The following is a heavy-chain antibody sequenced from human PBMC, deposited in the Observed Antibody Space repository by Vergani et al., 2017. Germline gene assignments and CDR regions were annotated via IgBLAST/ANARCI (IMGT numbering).Heavy chain of an antibody. CDR1: GFTFSSYA. CDR3: AKGKLELRKLENWFDP. J-gene: IGHJ5*02. CDR2: ISGSGGST. Sequence: EVQLLESGGGLVQPGGSLRLSCAASGFTFSSYAMSWVRQAPGKGLEWVSAISGSGGSTYYADSVKGRFTISRDNSKNTLYLQMNSLRAEDTAVYYCAKGKLELRKLENWFDPWGQGTLVTVSS. V-gene: IGHV3-23*01. D-gene: IGHD1-7*01.